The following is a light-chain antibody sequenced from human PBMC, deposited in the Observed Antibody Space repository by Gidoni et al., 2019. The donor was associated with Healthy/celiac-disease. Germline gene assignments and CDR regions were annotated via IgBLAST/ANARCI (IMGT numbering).Light chain of an antibody. CDR3: QQSYSTPPT. CDR2: AAS. CDR1: QSISSY. J-gene: IGKJ1*01. Sequence: DIQMTQSPSSLSASVGDRVTINRRASQSISSYLNWYQQKPGKAPKLLIYAASSLQSGVPSSFSGSGSGTDFTLTISSLQPEDFATYYCQQSYSTPPTFGQGTKVEIK. V-gene: IGKV1-39*01.